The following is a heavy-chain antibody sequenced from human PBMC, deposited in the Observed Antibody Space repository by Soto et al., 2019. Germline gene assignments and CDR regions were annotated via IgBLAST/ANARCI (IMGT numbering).Heavy chain of an antibody. J-gene: IGHJ6*02. CDR1: GFTFDDYG. Sequence: EVQLVESGGGVVRPGGSLRLSCAASGFTFDDYGMSWVRQAPGKGLEWVSGINWNGGSTGYADSVKGRFTISRDNAKNSLYLQMNSLRAEDTALYYCARTTYYYDSSDHLAMDCWGQGTTVTVSS. CDR3: ARTTYYYDSSDHLAMDC. V-gene: IGHV3-20*04. CDR2: INWNGGST. D-gene: IGHD3-22*01.